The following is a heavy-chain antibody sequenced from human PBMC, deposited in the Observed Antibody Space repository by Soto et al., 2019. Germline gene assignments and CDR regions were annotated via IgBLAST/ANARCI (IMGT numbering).Heavy chain of an antibody. CDR3: TTDGLYCGGDCYSYYYYGMDV. CDR2: IKSKTDGGTT. CDR1: GFTFSNAW. Sequence: ESGGGLVKPGGSLRLSCAASGFTFSNAWMNWVRQAPGKGLEWVGRIKSKTDGGTTDYAAPVKGRFTISRDDSKNTLYLQMNSLKTEDTAVYYCTTDGLYCGGDCYSYYYYGMDVWGQGTTVTVSS. V-gene: IGHV3-15*07. D-gene: IGHD2-21*02. J-gene: IGHJ6*02.